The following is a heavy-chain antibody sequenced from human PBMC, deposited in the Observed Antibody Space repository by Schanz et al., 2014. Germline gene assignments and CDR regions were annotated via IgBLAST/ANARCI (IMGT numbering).Heavy chain of an antibody. CDR1: GFNFSNYD. D-gene: IGHD2-2*01. J-gene: IGHJ4*02. V-gene: IGHV3-30*18. CDR2: IYYNGTNK. Sequence: QVQLVESGGGVVQPGRSLRLSCAASGFNFSNYDIHWVRQAPGKGLEWVALIYYNGTNKYYADSVKGRFTISRDNSQNTLYLQMNTLRTEDTAVYYCAKVAPAATYLDSWGLGTLVTVSS. CDR3: AKVAPAATYLDS.